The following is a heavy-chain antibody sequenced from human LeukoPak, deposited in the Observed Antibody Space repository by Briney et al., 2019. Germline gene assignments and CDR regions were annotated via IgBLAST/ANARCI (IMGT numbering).Heavy chain of an antibody. Sequence: KTPETLSLTCTVSGGSISRDYWSWIRQPPGNGLEWIGYIYYSGSPNYNPSLKSRVTISVDTSKNQFYLKLSSGAAADTAVYYCARDLYGGSSVPWGQGTLVTVSS. CDR1: GGSISRDY. V-gene: IGHV4-59*01. CDR3: ARDLYGGSSVP. D-gene: IGHD6-13*01. CDR2: IYYSGSP. J-gene: IGHJ5*02.